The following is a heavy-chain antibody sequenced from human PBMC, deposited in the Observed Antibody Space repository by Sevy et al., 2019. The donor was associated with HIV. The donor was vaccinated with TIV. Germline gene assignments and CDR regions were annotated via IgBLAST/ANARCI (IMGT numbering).Heavy chain of an antibody. V-gene: IGHV5-51*01. CDR1: EYSFTNYW. Sequence: GESLKISCKGSEYSFTNYWIGWVRQMPGKGLEWMGIIHPGDSDTRYSRPFQGQVTISAANSIGTAYLQWSSLKASDSAMYYCARRGAVAGGGFDYWGQGTLVTVSS. J-gene: IGHJ4*02. CDR3: ARRGAVAGGGFDY. CDR2: IHPGDSDT. D-gene: IGHD6-19*01.